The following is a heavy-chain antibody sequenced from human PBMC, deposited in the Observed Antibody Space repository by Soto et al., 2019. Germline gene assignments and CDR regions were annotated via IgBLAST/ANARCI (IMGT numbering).Heavy chain of an antibody. Sequence: ASVKVSCKASGYTFTSYGISWVRQAPGQGLEWMGWISAYNGNTNYAQKLQGRVTMTTDTSTSTAYMELRSLRSEDTAVYYCARDREKSGYSYGYYFDYWGQGTLVTVSS. CDR3: ARDREKSGYSYGYYFDY. CDR1: GYTFTSYG. D-gene: IGHD5-18*01. J-gene: IGHJ4*02. CDR2: ISAYNGNT. V-gene: IGHV1-18*01.